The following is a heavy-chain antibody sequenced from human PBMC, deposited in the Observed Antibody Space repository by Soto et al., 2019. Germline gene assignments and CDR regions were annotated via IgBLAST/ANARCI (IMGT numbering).Heavy chain of an antibody. Sequence: QVRLVESGGGVVQPGRSLRLSCAASGFSFSSYGMHWVRQAPGKGLEWVAVIWYDGSNKYYAESVKGRFTISRDNSKNTLYLQMNSLRAEDTAVYYCARASQAYGMDVWGQGTTVTVSS. CDR1: GFSFSSYG. J-gene: IGHJ6*02. V-gene: IGHV3-33*01. CDR2: IWYDGSNK. CDR3: ARASQAYGMDV.